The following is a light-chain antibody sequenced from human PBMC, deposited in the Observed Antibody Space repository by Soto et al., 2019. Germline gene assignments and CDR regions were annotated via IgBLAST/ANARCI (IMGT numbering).Light chain of an antibody. V-gene: IGKV1-39*01. CDR2: TAS. Sequence: DIQMTQSPSSLSASVGDRVTITCRASQGINNYLNWYQQKPGKAPNFLIYTASTLQRGVPSRFSGSGSGTDFTLTISSLQPEDFATYYCLQSYSSPRTFGGGTKVEIK. J-gene: IGKJ4*01. CDR3: LQSYSSPRT. CDR1: QGINNY.